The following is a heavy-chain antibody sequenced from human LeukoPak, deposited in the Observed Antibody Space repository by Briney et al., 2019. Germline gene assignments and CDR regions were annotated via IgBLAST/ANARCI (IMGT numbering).Heavy chain of an antibody. V-gene: IGHV3-48*03. CDR3: ARGWLPPDY. Sequence: PGGSLRLSCAASGFTFSSYEMNWVRQAPGKGLKWVSYISSSSSFTTYADSVRGRFTISRDNAKNSLYLQMNSLRAEDTAVYYCARGWLPPDYWGQGTLVTVSS. D-gene: IGHD5-12*01. J-gene: IGHJ4*02. CDR1: GFTFSSYE. CDR2: ISSSSSFT.